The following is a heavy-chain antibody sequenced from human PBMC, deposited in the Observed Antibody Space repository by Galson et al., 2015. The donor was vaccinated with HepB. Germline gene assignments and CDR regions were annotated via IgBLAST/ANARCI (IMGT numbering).Heavy chain of an antibody. V-gene: IGHV3-30-3*01. CDR2: MSSDGSNK. CDR3: ARDPGGSSWYSIFDD. D-gene: IGHD6-13*01. Sequence: SLRLSCAASGFTFSTYSMHWVRQAPGKGLEWVAVMSSDGSNKYYADSAKGRFTISRDNSKSTLYLQMNSLGAEDTAVYYCARDPGGSSWYSIFDDWGQGTLVTVSS. J-gene: IGHJ4*02. CDR1: GFTFSTYS.